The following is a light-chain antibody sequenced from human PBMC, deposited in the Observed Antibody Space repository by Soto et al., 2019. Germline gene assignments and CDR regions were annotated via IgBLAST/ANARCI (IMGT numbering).Light chain of an antibody. J-gene: IGKJ4*01. CDR2: AAS. Sequence: DIQMTQSPSSLSASEGDRVTITCRASQDINKYLAWYQQIPGRAPKLLIFAASTLQSGVPSRFSASGSGTDFTLTVGGXQPEDAATYYCQQTKGFPLTFGGGTKVDIK. V-gene: IGKV1-12*01. CDR3: QQTKGFPLT. CDR1: QDINKY.